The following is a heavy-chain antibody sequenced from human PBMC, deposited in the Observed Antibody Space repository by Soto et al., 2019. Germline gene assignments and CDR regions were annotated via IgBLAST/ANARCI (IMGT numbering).Heavy chain of an antibody. CDR3: AAVAGTSAYVGYLEF. CDR2: LIPALGFE. D-gene: IGHD6-19*01. CDR1: GGAFTTYT. J-gene: IGHJ4*02. V-gene: IGHV1-69*02. Sequence: QDLLVQAGTEVKKPGSSVKVSCKASGGAFTTYTLNWVRQAPGQGPEWMGRLIPALGFEDYAQKFQGRVTFTADTSSSAAHMELTSLRSDGTAVYYCAAVAGTSAYVGYLEFGGQGTLVIVSS.